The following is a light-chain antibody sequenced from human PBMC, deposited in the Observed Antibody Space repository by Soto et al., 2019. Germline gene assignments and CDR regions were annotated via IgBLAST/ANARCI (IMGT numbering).Light chain of an antibody. CDR1: QAISSA. Sequence: AIQLTQSPSSLSASVGDRVTITCRASQAISSALAWYQQKPGKAPKLLIYDASNLEGGVPSRFSGSGSGKDFTLTVSSLPPEDFATYYCHQFSTYPFPFGPGTKVDIK. J-gene: IGKJ3*01. CDR3: HQFSTYPFP. V-gene: IGKV1-13*02. CDR2: DAS.